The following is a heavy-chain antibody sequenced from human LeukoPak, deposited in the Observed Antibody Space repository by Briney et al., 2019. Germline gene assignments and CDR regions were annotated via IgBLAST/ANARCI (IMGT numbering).Heavy chain of an antibody. D-gene: IGHD3-10*01. J-gene: IGHJ6*03. CDR3: ARVETLRSGDYYMDV. CDR1: GASITGHY. CDR2: VYYSRST. Sequence: SETLSLNCTVSGASITGHYWSWVRQPPGKGLEWIGYVYYSRSTNYNPSLKSRLSISVDSSNNHFSLKLSSVTAADTGVYYCARVETLRSGDYYMDVWGKGTTVSVPS. V-gene: IGHV4-59*11.